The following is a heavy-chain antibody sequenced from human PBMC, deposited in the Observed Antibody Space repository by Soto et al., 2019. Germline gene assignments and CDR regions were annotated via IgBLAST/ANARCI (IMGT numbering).Heavy chain of an antibody. CDR2: IYYSGST. D-gene: IGHD6-19*01. J-gene: IGHJ2*01. CDR1: GGSISSSSYY. Sequence: QLQLQESGPGLVKPSETLSLTCTVSGGSISSSSYYWGWIRQPPGKGLEWIGSIYYSGSTYYNPSLKSRVTISVGTSTIPFSLKLSSVTAADTAVYYCARHDPGQQWRLIPSWYFDLWGRGTLVTVSS. V-gene: IGHV4-39*01. CDR3: ARHDPGQQWRLIPSWYFDL.